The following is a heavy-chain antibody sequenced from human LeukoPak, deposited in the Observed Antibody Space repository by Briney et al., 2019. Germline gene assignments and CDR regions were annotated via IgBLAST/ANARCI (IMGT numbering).Heavy chain of an antibody. V-gene: IGHV3-23*01. D-gene: IGHD5-12*01. J-gene: IGHJ5*02. CDR1: GFTFSSYA. Sequence: GGSLRLSCAVSGFTFSSYAMSWVRQAPGKGLEWVSGISGSGGSAYYADSVKGRFTISRDNSKNTLYLQMNSLRVEDTAVYYCAKDGVVATSDPWGQGTLVTVSS. CDR2: ISGSGGSA. CDR3: AKDGVVATSDP.